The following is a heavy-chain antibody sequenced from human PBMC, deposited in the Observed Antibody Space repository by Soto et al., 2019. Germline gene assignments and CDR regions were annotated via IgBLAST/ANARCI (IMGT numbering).Heavy chain of an antibody. CDR1: DCSIKTYS. J-gene: IGHJ3*02. V-gene: IGHV4-59*01. CDR2: IYYSGRP. CDR3: ARVRASWVSDAFDI. Sequence: QVQLQEPGPGLVKPSGTLSLTCTVSDCSIKTYSWSWIRQPPGKGLEWIGYIYYSGRPNYNPSLMSRVTISVDTSKNPFSLRLTSVTAADTAVYYCARVRASWVSDAFDIWGQGTMVTVSS. D-gene: IGHD3-10*01.